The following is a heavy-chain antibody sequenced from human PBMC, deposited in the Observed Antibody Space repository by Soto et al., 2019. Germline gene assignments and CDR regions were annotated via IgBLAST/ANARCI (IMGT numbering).Heavy chain of an antibody. Sequence: PGGSLRLSCAVSGVPFSNLAMVWVRQTPAKRLEWVAIISADGSTTGYLDSVKGRFSISRDNSRNILFLQMNSLRADDRAIYYWASASTPTEYWGQGTQVTVSS. V-gene: IGHV3-23*03. J-gene: IGHJ4*02. CDR3: ASASTPTEY. CDR2: ISADGSTT. CDR1: GVPFSNLA. D-gene: IGHD4-17*01.